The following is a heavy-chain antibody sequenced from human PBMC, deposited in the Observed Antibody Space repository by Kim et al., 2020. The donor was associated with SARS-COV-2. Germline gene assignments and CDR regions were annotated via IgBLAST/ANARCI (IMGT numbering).Heavy chain of an antibody. CDR2: FDPEDGDT. Sequence: ASVKVSCKVSGYTLTELSMHWVRQAPGKGLEWMGGFDPEDGDTIYAQKFQGRVTMTEDTSTDTAYMELSSLRSEDTAVYYCATDLIAAAGNAYWGQGTLVTVS. CDR3: ATDLIAAAGNAY. V-gene: IGHV1-24*01. J-gene: IGHJ4*02. D-gene: IGHD6-13*01. CDR1: GYTLTELS.